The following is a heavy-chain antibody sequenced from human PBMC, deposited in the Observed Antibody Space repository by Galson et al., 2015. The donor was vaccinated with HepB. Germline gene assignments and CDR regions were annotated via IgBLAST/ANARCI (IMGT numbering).Heavy chain of an antibody. CDR3: ARVRGYCSGGSRYSAEYFQH. CDR1: GYTFTGYY. Sequence: SVKVSCKASGYTFTGYYMHWVRQAPGQGLEWMGWINPNSGGTNYAQKFQGRVTMTRDTSISTAYMELSRLRSDDTAVYYCARVRGYCSGGSRYSAEYFQHWGQGTLVTVSS. D-gene: IGHD2-15*01. CDR2: INPNSGGT. J-gene: IGHJ1*01. V-gene: IGHV1-2*02.